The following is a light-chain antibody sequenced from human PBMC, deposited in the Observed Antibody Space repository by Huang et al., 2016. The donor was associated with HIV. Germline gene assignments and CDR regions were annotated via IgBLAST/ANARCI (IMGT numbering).Light chain of an antibody. Sequence: DIVMTQSPDSLAVSLGERATINCKSSQSVLYSSNNKNYLAWYQQKTGQPPKLLIYWAATREFRVHDRLSGSWCGTDFTLTISSLLAEDVAIYYCQQYYNSASYTFGQGTKLEIK. CDR1: QSVLYSSNNKNY. J-gene: IGKJ2*01. CDR3: QQYYNSASYT. V-gene: IGKV4-1*01. CDR2: WAA.